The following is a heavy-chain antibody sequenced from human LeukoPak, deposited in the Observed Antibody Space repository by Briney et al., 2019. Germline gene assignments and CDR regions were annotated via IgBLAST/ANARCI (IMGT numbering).Heavy chain of an antibody. CDR1: GGSISSYY. V-gene: IGHV4-34*01. CDR2: INHSGST. CDR3: ARVPAEYCGGDCWFDY. D-gene: IGHD2-21*02. J-gene: IGHJ4*02. Sequence: SETLSLTCTVSGGSISSYYWSWIRQPPGKGLEWIGEINHSGSTNYNPSLKSRVTISVDTSKNQFSLKLSSVTAADTAVYYCARVPAEYCGGDCWFDYWGQGTLVTVSS.